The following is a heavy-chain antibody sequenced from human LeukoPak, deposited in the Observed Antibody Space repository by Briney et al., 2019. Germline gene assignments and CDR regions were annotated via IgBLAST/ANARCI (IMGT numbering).Heavy chain of an antibody. V-gene: IGHV1-2*06. Sequence: ASVKVSCKASGYTFTGYYMHWVRQAPGQGLEWMGRINPNSGGTNYAQKFQGRVTMTRDTSISTAYMELSRLRSDDTAVYYCARDPRDYYDSSGYYLFDYWGQGTLVTVSS. D-gene: IGHD3-22*01. J-gene: IGHJ4*02. CDR3: ARDPRDYYDSSGYYLFDY. CDR1: GYTFTGYY. CDR2: INPNSGGT.